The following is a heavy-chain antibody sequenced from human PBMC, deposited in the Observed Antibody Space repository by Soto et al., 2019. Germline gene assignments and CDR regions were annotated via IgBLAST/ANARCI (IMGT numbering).Heavy chain of an antibody. Sequence: ASVKVSCKASGYTFTSYGISWVRQAPGQGPEWVGWVSAYIGTTYYAQKLQGRVTMTADTSTNTAYMELRSLRSDDTAVYYCASSGWGASGTPYLDFWGQGTLVTVSS. V-gene: IGHV1-18*01. CDR2: VSAYIGTT. J-gene: IGHJ4*02. CDR1: GYTFTSYG. D-gene: IGHD1-1*01. CDR3: ASSGWGASGTPYLDF.